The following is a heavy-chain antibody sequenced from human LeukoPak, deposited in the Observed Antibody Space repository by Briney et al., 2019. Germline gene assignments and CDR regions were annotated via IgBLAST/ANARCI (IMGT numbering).Heavy chain of an antibody. CDR1: GGSVSSGISY. CDR3: AREVSGWYNY. Sequence: SETLSLTCTVSGGSVSSGISYWSWIRQPPGEGLEWIAYISDSGGSDYNPSLRGRVTISLDTSKNQFSLRLTSVTAEDTAVYYCAREVSGWYNYWGQGTLVTVSS. D-gene: IGHD6-19*01. J-gene: IGHJ4*02. CDR2: ISDSGGS. V-gene: IGHV4-61*01.